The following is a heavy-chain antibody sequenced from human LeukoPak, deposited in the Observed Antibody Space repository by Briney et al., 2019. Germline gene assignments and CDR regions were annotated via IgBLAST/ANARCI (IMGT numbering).Heavy chain of an antibody. J-gene: IGHJ6*02. D-gene: IGHD4-11*01. CDR1: GGTFISYA. V-gene: IGHV1-69*13. Sequence: ASVKVSCKASGGTFISYAISWVRQAPGQGLEWMGGIIPIFGTANYAQKFQGRVAITADESTSTAYMELSSLRSEDTAVYYCARVAYSNYVNYGMDVWGQGTTVTVSS. CDR2: IIPIFGTA. CDR3: ARVAYSNYVNYGMDV.